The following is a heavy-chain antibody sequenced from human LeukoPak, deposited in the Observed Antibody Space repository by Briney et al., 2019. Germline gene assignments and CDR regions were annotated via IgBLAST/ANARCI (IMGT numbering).Heavy chain of an antibody. CDR3: ARSWVSGYGTVLDY. D-gene: IGHD5-18*01. J-gene: IGHJ4*02. CDR1: GYSLTNYW. V-gene: IGHV5-51*01. CDR2: IYPGDSDT. Sequence: GEPLKISCKNSGYSLTNYWIGWVRQMPGKGLEWMGIIYPGDSDTRYSPSFQGQVTISADKSISTAYLQWSSLRASDTAIYYCARSWVSGYGTVLDYWGQGTLVTVSS.